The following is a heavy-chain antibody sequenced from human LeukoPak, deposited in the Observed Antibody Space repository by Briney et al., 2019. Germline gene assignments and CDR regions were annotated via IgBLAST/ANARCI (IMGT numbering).Heavy chain of an antibody. D-gene: IGHD3-3*01. CDR2: ISWNSGSI. V-gene: IGHV3-9*01. Sequence: GRSLRLSCAASGFTFDDYAMHWVRQAPGKGLEWVSGISWNSGSIGYADSVKGRFTISRDNAKNSLDLQMNSLRAEDTAVYYCARVVSEGSGYCDYWGQGTLVTVSS. CDR3: ARVVSEGSGYCDY. CDR1: GFTFDDYA. J-gene: IGHJ4*02.